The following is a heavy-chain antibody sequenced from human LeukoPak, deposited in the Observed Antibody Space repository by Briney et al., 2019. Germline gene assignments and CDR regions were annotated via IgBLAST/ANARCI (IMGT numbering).Heavy chain of an antibody. J-gene: IGHJ4*02. CDR2: ISGSGGST. V-gene: IGHV3-23*01. CDR3: AGSRYDSSGYYGIIGY. Sequence: GGSLRLSCAASGFTFSSYGMSWVRQAPGKGLEWVSAISGSGGSTYYSDSVKGRFTISRDNAKNSLYLQMNSLRAEDTAVYYCAGSRYDSSGYYGIIGYWGQGTLVSVSS. CDR1: GFTFSSYG. D-gene: IGHD3-22*01.